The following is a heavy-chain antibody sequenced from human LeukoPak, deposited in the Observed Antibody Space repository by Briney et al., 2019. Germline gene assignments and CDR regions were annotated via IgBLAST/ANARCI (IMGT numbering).Heavy chain of an antibody. CDR1: GFTFSSYE. V-gene: IGHV3-48*03. CDR3: ARHTGRSFGELSGAFDI. J-gene: IGHJ3*02. D-gene: IGHD3-10*01. CDR2: ISSSGSTI. Sequence: GGSLRLSCAASGFTFSSYEMNWVRQAPGKGLEWVSYISSSGSTIYYADSVKGRFTISRDNAKNSLYLQMNSLRAEDTAVYYCARHTGRSFGELSGAFDIWGQGTMVTVSS.